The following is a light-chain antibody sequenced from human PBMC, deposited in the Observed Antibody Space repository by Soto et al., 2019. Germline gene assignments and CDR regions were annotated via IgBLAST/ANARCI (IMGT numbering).Light chain of an antibody. CDR3: QQYLGIPRT. CDR1: QSVIYSANNKNC. V-gene: IGKV4-1*01. CDR2: WAS. Sequence: DIVMTQSPDSLAVSLGERATINRKSSQSVIYSANNKNCLAWYQQKPGQPPKLLIYWASTRESGVPDRFSGSGSGTDFTLTISSLQAEDVAVYYCQQYLGIPRTFGQGTKVEIK. J-gene: IGKJ1*01.